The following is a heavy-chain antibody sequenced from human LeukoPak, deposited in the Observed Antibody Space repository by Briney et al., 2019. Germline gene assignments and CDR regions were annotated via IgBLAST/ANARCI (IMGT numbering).Heavy chain of an antibody. CDR1: GGSISSGDYY. CDR2: IYYSGST. CDR3: ARLPVVVVAAHFDY. V-gene: IGHV4-30-4*01. J-gene: IGHJ4*02. Sequence: SETLSLTCTVSGGSISSGDYYWSWIRQPPGKGLEWIGYIYYSGSTNYNPSLKSRVTISVDTSKNQFSLKLSSVTAADTAVYYCARLPVVVVAAHFDYWGQGTLVTVSS. D-gene: IGHD2-15*01.